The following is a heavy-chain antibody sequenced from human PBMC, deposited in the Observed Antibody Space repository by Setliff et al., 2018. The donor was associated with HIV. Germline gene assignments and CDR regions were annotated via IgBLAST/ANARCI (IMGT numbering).Heavy chain of an antibody. J-gene: IGHJ6*02. CDR2: FHYSGST. Sequence: PSETLSLTCTVSGGSISSTTYYWGWIRQPPGKGLEWIGSFHYSGSTSYNPSLKSRVAISVDTSKSQFSLKMPSVTAAATAVYYCARGLSVYSYANVYYYHGMDVWGQGTTVTVSS. V-gene: IGHV4-39*01. CDR3: ARGLSVYSYANVYYYHGMDV. D-gene: IGHD5-18*01. CDR1: GGSISSTTYY.